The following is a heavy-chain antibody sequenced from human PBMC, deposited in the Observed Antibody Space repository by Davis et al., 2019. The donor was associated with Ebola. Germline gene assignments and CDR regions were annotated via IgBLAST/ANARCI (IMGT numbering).Heavy chain of an antibody. D-gene: IGHD3-3*01. CDR3: ARAVRFLEWLSAEYYFDY. Sequence: SETLSLTCTVSGGSISSYYWSWNRQPPGKGLEWIGYIYYSGSTNYNPSLKSRVTISVDTSKNQFSLKLSSVTAADTAVYYCARAVRFLEWLSAEYYFDYWGQGTLVTVSS. J-gene: IGHJ4*02. CDR1: GGSISSYY. V-gene: IGHV4-59*12. CDR2: IYYSGST.